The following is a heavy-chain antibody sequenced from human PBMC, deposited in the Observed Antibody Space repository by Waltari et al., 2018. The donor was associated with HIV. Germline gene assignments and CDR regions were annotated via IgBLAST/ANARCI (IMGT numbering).Heavy chain of an antibody. Sequence: QVQLQESGPGLVKPSEILSLTCAVSGYSISTAYYWGWIRQPPGKGLQWIGNVYHSGSTYFSPSLKSRVTISVDTSKNQFSLKPTSVTAADTAVYYCAREDGHYIQVPGIWGQGALVTVSS. CDR2: VYHSGST. CDR3: AREDGHYIQVPGI. CDR1: GYSISTAYY. D-gene: IGHD1-20*01. V-gene: IGHV4-38-2*01. J-gene: IGHJ4*02.